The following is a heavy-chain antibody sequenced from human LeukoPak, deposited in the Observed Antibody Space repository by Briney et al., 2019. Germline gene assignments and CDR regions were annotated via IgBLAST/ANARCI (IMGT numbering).Heavy chain of an antibody. D-gene: IGHD1-26*01. V-gene: IGHV1-3*01. J-gene: IGHJ4*02. CDR1: GYNFTSYA. Sequence: GASVKVSCKASGYNFTSYAIHWVRQAPGQRLEWMGWISAGNGNTKYSQNFQGRVTFISNTSATTAFMELSSLRSEDAAVYYCARDSGSGSNDYWGQGTLVTVSS. CDR2: ISAGNGNT. CDR3: ARDSGSGSNDY.